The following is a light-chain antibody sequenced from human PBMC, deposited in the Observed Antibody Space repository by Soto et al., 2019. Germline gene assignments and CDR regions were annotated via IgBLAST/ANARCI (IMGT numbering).Light chain of an antibody. CDR2: LEGSGSY. CDR3: ETWDSNIVV. CDR1: SGHSSYI. Sequence: VLTQSSSASASLGSSVKLTCTLSSGHSSYIIAWHQQQPGKAPRYLMKLEGSGSYNKGSGVPDRFSGSSSGADRYLTISNLQSEDEADYYCETWDSNIVVFGGGTKLTVL. V-gene: IGLV4-60*03. J-gene: IGLJ2*01.